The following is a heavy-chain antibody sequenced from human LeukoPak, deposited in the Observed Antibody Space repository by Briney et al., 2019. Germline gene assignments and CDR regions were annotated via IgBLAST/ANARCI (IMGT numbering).Heavy chain of an antibody. J-gene: IGHJ4*02. D-gene: IGHD5-12*01. CDR1: GFTFSSYA. Sequence: GGSLRLSCAASGFTFSSYAMSWVRQAPGKGLEWVSVIYSGGSTYYADSVKGRFTISRDNSKNTLYLQMSSLRAEDTAVYYCARDRGGYDRRGYFDYWGQGTLVTVSS. CDR2: IYSGGST. CDR3: ARDRGGYDRRGYFDY. V-gene: IGHV3-66*01.